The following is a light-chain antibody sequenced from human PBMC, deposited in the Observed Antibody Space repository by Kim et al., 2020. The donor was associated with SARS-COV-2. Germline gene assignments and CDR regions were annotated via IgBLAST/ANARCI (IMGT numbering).Light chain of an antibody. CDR1: SLRSFY. V-gene: IGLV3-19*01. CDR3: GSRDSSGNSYV. CDR2: AKD. J-gene: IGLJ1*01. Sequence: SSELTQDPAVSVALGQTVRITCQGDSLRSFYASWYQVKPGQAPVFVLYAKDNRPSGITDRFSGSSSGNIASMTITGAQAEDEADYYCGSRDSSGNSYVFG.